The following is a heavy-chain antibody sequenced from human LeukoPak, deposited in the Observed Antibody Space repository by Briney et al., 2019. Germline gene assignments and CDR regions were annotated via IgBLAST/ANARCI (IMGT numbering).Heavy chain of an antibody. Sequence: SETLSLTCTVSGGSISSGDYYWSWIRQPPGKGLEWFAYMYYSGSTYYNPSLKSRVTMSADTSKNQLSLKLSSVTAADTAVYYCARPYYYDSRIDPWGQGILVTVSS. V-gene: IGHV4-30-4*01. CDR2: MYYSGST. D-gene: IGHD3-22*01. J-gene: IGHJ5*02. CDR3: ARPYYYDSRIDP. CDR1: GGSISSGDYY.